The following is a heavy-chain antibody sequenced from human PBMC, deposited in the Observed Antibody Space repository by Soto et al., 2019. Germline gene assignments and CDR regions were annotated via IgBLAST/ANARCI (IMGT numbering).Heavy chain of an antibody. Sequence: GGSLRLSCAASGFTFSSYAMSWVRQAPGKGLEWVSAISGSGGSTYYADSVKGRFTISRDNSKNTLYLQMNSLRAEDTAVYYCAKDQGVSDYEYIWGSYRYSYYFDYWGQGTLVTVSS. CDR3: AKDQGVSDYEYIWGSYRYSYYFDY. J-gene: IGHJ4*02. CDR1: GFTFSSYA. D-gene: IGHD3-16*02. CDR2: ISGSGGST. V-gene: IGHV3-23*01.